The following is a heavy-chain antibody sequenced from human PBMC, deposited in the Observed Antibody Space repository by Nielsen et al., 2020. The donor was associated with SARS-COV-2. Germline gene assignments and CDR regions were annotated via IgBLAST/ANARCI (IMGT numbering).Heavy chain of an antibody. CDR2: IWYDGSNK. CDR3: AKDRLYCSSTSCYAAGMDV. J-gene: IGHJ6*02. D-gene: IGHD2-2*01. CDR1: GFTFSSYG. V-gene: IGHV3-30*02. Sequence: GESLKISCAASGFTFSSYGMHWVRQAPGKGLEWVAVIWYDGSNKYYADSVKGRFTISRDNSKNTLYLQMNSLRAEDTAVYYCAKDRLYCSSTSCYAAGMDVWGQGTTVTVSS.